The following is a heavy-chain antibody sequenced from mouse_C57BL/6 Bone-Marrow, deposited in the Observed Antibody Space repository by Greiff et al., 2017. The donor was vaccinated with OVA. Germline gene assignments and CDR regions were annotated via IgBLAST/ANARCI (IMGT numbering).Heavy chain of an antibody. J-gene: IGHJ2*01. CDR3: ARRYYGMYFDD. D-gene: IGHD1-1*01. CDR1: GYAFSSYW. CDR2: IYPGDGDT. V-gene: IGHV1-80*01. Sequence: QVQLQQSGAELVKPGASVKISCKASGYAFSSYWMNWVKQRPGKGLEWIGQIYPGDGDTNYNGKFKGKATLTADKSSSTAYMQLSSLTSEDSAVYFCARRYYGMYFDDWGQGTTLTVSS.